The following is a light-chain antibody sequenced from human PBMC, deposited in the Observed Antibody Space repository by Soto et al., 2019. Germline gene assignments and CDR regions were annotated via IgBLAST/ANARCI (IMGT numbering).Light chain of an antibody. CDR2: GVS. CDR1: QSVGSN. J-gene: IGKJ4*01. V-gene: IGKV3-20*01. CDR3: QQYGSSPPIT. Sequence: EIVMTQSPAALSVSPGERTTLSCRASQSVGSNLAWHQQKPGQAPRLLIYGVSSRATGIPDRFSGSGSGTDFTLTISRLEPEDFAVYYCQQYGSSPPITFGGGTKVDIK.